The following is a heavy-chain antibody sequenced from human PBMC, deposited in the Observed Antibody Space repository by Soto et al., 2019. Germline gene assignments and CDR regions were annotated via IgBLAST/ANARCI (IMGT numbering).Heavy chain of an antibody. Sequence: ASVKVSCKASGYTFTSYGFSWVRQAPGQGLEWMGWISAYNGNTNYAQRLQGRVTMTTDTSTSTAYMELRSLRSDDTAVYYCARVPVVYSSSSVYYYYGLDVWGQGTTVTVSS. CDR2: ISAYNGNT. D-gene: IGHD6-6*01. CDR1: GYTFTSYG. CDR3: ARVPVVYSSSSVYYYYGLDV. J-gene: IGHJ6*02. V-gene: IGHV1-18*01.